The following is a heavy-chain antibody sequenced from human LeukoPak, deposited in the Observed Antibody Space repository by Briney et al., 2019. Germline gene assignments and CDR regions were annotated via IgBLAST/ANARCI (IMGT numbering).Heavy chain of an antibody. J-gene: IGHJ4*02. CDR2: INPNSGGT. CDR1: GYTFTGYH. V-gene: IGHV1-2*02. CDR3: ARVPYYYDSSGYYGQEDY. D-gene: IGHD3-22*01. Sequence: ASVKVSCKASGYTFTGYHMHWVRQAPGQGLEWMGWINPNSGGTNYAQKFQGRVTMTRDTSISTAYMELSRLRSDDTAVYYCARVPYYYDSSGYYGQEDYWGQGTLVTVSS.